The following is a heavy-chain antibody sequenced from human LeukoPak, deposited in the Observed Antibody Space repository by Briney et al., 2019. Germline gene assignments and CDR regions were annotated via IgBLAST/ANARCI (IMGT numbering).Heavy chain of an antibody. CDR2: IYHSGST. Sequence: PSETLSLTCVVSGGSISSSNSWSWVRQPPGEGLEWIGEIYHSGSTNYNPSLKSRVTMSVDKSKNQFSLNLSSVTAADTAVYYCARRTSGWYGIDYWGQGTLVTVSS. V-gene: IGHV4-4*02. J-gene: IGHJ4*02. CDR1: GGSISSSNS. D-gene: IGHD6-19*01. CDR3: ARRTSGWYGIDY.